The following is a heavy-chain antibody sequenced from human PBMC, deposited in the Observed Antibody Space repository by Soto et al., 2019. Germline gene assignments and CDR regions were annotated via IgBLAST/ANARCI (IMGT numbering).Heavy chain of an antibody. CDR2: IIPSLGTA. V-gene: IGHV1-69*11. J-gene: IGHJ6*02. D-gene: IGHD3-16*01. CDR1: GGTFSNYA. CDR3: ARVAAGAYFQVYYGMDV. Sequence: QVQLVQSGAEVKRPGSSVKVSCKAPGGTFSNYAISWVRQAPGRGLEWMGGIIPSLGTANYAQKFQGRVTVTADESTRTVYMELSSVRSEDTAVYYCARVAAGAYFQVYYGMDVWGQGTTVTVSS.